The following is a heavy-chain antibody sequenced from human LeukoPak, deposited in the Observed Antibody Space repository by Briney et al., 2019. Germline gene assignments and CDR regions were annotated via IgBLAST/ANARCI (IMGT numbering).Heavy chain of an antibody. CDR1: GFTFSNAW. D-gene: IGHD3-3*01. V-gene: IGHV3-15*01. CDR2: IKSKTDGGTT. Sequence: GGSLRLSCAASGFTFSNAWMSWVRQAPGKGLEWVGRIKSKTDGGTTDYAAPVKGRFTISRDDSNNTLYLQMNSLKTEDTAVYYCTTETGSQYYDFWSGYYSTNYYMDVWGKGTTVTVSS. J-gene: IGHJ6*03. CDR3: TTETGSQYYDFWSGYYSTNYYMDV.